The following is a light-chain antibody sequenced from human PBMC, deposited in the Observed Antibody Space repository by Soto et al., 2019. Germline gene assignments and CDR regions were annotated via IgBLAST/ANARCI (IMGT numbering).Light chain of an antibody. V-gene: IGKV1-12*01. J-gene: IGKJ4*01. CDR1: QGISSW. CDR3: QQANMFPLT. Sequence: DIQITGSRPCVCPCGVERVSITCRASQGISSWLAWYQQKPGKAPKLLIYAASSLQSGVPSRFSGSGSGTDFTLTISSLQPEDFATYYCQQANMFPLTFGGGTKVDIK. CDR2: AAS.